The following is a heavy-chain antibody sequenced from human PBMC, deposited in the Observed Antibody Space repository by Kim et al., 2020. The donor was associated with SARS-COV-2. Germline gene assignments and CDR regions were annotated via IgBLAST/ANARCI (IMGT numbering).Heavy chain of an antibody. J-gene: IGHJ6*02. D-gene: IGHD5-18*01. Sequence: SVKGRFTISRDNSKNTVYLQMNSLRAEDTAVYYWARDRDGYSYGSSGMDVWGQGTTVTVSS. CDR3: ARDRDGYSYGSSGMDV. V-gene: IGHV3-30*07.